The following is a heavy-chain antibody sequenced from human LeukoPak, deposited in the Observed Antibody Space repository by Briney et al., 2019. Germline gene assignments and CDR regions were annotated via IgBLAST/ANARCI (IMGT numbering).Heavy chain of an antibody. Sequence: GASVKVSCKASGYTFTGQFIHWVRQAPGQGLEWMGVYNPNSGDTTFSQRFQGRVTMTRDTSINTAYMELSRLTSDDTAVYYCARGGPRGNGFDYWGQGTLVSVSS. CDR2: YNPNSGDT. D-gene: IGHD2-8*01. J-gene: IGHJ4*02. CDR1: GYTFTGQF. V-gene: IGHV1-2*02. CDR3: ARGGPRGNGFDY.